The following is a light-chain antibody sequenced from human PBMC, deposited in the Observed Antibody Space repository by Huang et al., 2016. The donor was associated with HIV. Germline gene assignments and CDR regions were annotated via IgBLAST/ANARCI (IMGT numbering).Light chain of an antibody. J-gene: IGKJ4*01. Sequence: EIVMTQSPATLSVSPGERATLSCRASQSVSSNLAWYQQKPGQAPRLLIYVASTRATSIPARFSASGSGTEFTLTISSLQSEDFAVYYCQQYNNWPPLTFGGGTKVEIK. CDR1: QSVSSN. V-gene: IGKV3-15*01. CDR3: QQYNNWPPLT. CDR2: VAS.